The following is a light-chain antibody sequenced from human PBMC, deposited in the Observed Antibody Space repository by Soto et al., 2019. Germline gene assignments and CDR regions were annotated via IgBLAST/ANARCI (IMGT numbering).Light chain of an antibody. J-gene: IGKJ1*01. CDR3: QQYFNWPLTWT. CDR2: GAS. V-gene: IGKV3-15*01. CDR1: QSVSSN. Sequence: EMVMTQSPATLSVSPGERAALSCRASQSVSSNLAWYQQKPGQAPRFLIYGASTRAAGIPARFSGSGSGTEFTRTISSVQSEDSAFYYCQQYFNWPLTWTFGPGTKV.